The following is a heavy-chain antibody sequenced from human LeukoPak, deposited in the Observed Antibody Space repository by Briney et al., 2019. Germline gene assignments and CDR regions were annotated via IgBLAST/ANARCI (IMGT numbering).Heavy chain of an antibody. D-gene: IGHD2-2*02. CDR1: GYTFTSYG. J-gene: IGHJ4*02. Sequence: GASVKVSCKASGYTFTSYGISWVRQAPGQGLEWMGWISAYNGNTNYAQKLQGRVTMTTDTSTSTAYMELRSLRSDDTAVYYCARVCGSTSCYTLFDYWGQGTLVTVSS. CDR3: ARVCGSTSCYTLFDY. CDR2: ISAYNGNT. V-gene: IGHV1-18*01.